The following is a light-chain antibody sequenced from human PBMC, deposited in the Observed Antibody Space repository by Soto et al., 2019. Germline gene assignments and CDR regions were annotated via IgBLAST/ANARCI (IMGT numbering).Light chain of an antibody. V-gene: IGKV3-15*01. Sequence: EIVMPPSQATLSVSPGERATLSCRASQSISTNLAWYQQKPGQAPRLLIYDASTRATGIPARFSGSGSGTEFTLTISGLQSEDFAVYYCQQYNSWPDTFGQGTQREIK. CDR1: QSISTN. CDR2: DAS. J-gene: IGKJ5*01. CDR3: QQYNSWPDT.